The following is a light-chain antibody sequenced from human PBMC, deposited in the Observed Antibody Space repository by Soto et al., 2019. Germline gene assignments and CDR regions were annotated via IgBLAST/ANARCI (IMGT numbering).Light chain of an antibody. CDR1: QSVSSSY. Sequence: ESVLTQSPGTLSLSPGERATLSCRASQSVSSSYLAWYQQKPGQAPRLLIYGASSRANGIPDRFSGSGSGTDFTLTISRLEPEDLALYYCHQYGDSLHFGQGTKLEIK. V-gene: IGKV3-20*01. J-gene: IGKJ2*01. CDR3: HQYGDSLH. CDR2: GAS.